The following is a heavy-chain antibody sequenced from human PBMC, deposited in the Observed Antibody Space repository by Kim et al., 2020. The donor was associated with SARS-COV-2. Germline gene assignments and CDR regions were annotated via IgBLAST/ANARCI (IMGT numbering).Heavy chain of an antibody. CDR2: IYPNNGDT. CDR3: TREGGVAATGDY. Sequence: ASVKVSCKTSGYSFTDYYMHWVRQAPGQGPEWMAWIYPNNGDTNSAQKFQGRVTVTRDTSINTLYLELSSLTSDDTAVYYCTREGGVAATGDYWGQGTLV. CDR1: GYSFTDYY. D-gene: IGHD2-15*01. J-gene: IGHJ4*02. V-gene: IGHV1-2*02.